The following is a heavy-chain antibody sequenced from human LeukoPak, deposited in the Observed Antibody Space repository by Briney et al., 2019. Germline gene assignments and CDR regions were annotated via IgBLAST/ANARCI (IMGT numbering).Heavy chain of an antibody. CDR1: GGSFSGYY. Sequence: PSETLSLTCAVYGGSFSGYYWSWIRQPPGKGLEWIGEINHSGSTNYNPSLKSRVTISVDTSKNQFSLKLSSVTAADTPVYYCARAGDNSGYSDYWGQGTLVTVSS. V-gene: IGHV4-34*01. CDR3: ARAGDNSGYSDY. D-gene: IGHD3-22*01. J-gene: IGHJ4*02. CDR2: INHSGST.